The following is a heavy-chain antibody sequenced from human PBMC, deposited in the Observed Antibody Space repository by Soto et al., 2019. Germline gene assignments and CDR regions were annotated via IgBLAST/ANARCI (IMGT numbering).Heavy chain of an antibody. Sequence: LSLTCTVSDGSIGTSYWNWIRQPAGKGLEWIGRISLNGVTNYNPSLKSRVIVSLDTSKNHFYLKLNSVTVADTAIYYCARGFVRSWFDPWGQGILVTVSS. CDR3: ARGFVRSWFDP. J-gene: IGHJ5*02. CDR2: ISLNGVT. CDR1: DGSIGTSY. D-gene: IGHD2-21*01. V-gene: IGHV4-4*07.